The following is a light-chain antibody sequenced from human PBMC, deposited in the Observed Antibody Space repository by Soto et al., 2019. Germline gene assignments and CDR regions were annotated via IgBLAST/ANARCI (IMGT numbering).Light chain of an antibody. CDR3: LQSDSSPWT. CDR2: GAS. CDR1: QSVSSSF. Sequence: EIVLTQSPGTLSLSPGERATLSCRASQSVSSSFLAWYQQKPGQAPRLLIYGASSRATDIPDRFSGSGSGTDVTLTISRLEPEDFAVYYCLQSDSSPWTFGQGTKVEIK. V-gene: IGKV3-20*01. J-gene: IGKJ1*01.